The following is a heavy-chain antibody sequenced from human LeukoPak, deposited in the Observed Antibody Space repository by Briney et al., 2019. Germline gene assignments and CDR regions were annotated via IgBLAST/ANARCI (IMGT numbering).Heavy chain of an antibody. CDR2: IKSKTDGGTT. CDR3: TTRSDYGSGSYYKTPWLDAFDI. D-gene: IGHD3-10*01. J-gene: IGHJ3*02. Sequence: PGGSLRLSCAASGFTFSNAWMSWVRQAPGKGLEWVGRIKSKTDGGTTDYAAPVKGRFTISRDDSKNTLYLQMNSLKTEDTAVYYCTTRSDYGSGSYYKTPWLDAFDIWGQGTMVTVSS. CDR1: GFTFSNAW. V-gene: IGHV3-15*01.